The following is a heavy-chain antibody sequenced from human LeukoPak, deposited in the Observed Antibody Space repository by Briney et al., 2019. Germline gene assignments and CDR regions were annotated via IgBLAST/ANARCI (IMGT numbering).Heavy chain of an antibody. CDR1: GGTFSSYA. V-gene: IGHV1-69*10. CDR3: ARVVGLTGYSSNWYSGYYYYMDV. Sequence: SVKVSCKTSGGTFSSYAITWVRQTPGQGLEWMGGIIPILGTTNYAQKFQDRVTITADKSTSTAYMKLSSLRSEDTAVYYCARVVGLTGYSSNWYSGYYYYMDVWGKGTTVTVSS. D-gene: IGHD6-13*01. CDR2: IIPILGTT. J-gene: IGHJ6*03.